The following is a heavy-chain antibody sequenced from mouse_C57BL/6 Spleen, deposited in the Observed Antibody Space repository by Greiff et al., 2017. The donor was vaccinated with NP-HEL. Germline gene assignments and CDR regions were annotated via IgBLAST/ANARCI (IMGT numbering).Heavy chain of an antibody. CDR1: GFTFSDYG. Sequence: EVKLVESGGGLVKPGGSLKLSCAASGFTFSDYGMHWVRQAPEKGLEWVAYISSGSSTIYYADTVKGRFTISRDNAKNTLFLQMTSLRSEDTAMYYCARPSWYYFDYWGQGTTLTVSS. CDR2: ISSGSSTI. CDR3: ARPSWYYFDY. V-gene: IGHV5-17*01. J-gene: IGHJ2*01.